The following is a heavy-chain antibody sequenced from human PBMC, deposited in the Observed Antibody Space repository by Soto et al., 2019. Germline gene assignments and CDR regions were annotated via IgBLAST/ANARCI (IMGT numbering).Heavy chain of an antibody. CDR3: AGRRGAFDI. CDR2: ISGSGGST. V-gene: IGHV3-23*01. Sequence: GWSLRLSCAASGFTFSSNAMSWVRQAPGKGLEWVSAISGSGGSTYYADSVKGRFTISRDNSKNTLYLQMNSLRAEDTAVYYCAGRRGAFDIWGQGTMVTVSS. CDR1: GFTFSSNA. J-gene: IGHJ3*02.